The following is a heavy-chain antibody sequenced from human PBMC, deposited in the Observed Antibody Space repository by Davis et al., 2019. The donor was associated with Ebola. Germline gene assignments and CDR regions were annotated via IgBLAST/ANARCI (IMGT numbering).Heavy chain of an antibody. CDR1: GYTFTNFA. Sequence: AASVKVSCKASGYTFTNFAIHWVRQAPGQRLEWMGWINAGNGNTKYSQKFQGRVTITRDTSASTSYMEMSSLTSEDTAVYYCARGSDSSGYYPTDYWGQGTLVTVSS. V-gene: IGHV1-3*01. D-gene: IGHD3-22*01. CDR3: ARGSDSSGYYPTDY. J-gene: IGHJ4*02. CDR2: INAGNGNT.